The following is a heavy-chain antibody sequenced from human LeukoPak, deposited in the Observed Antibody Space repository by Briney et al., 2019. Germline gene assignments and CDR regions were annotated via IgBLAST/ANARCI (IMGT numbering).Heavy chain of an antibody. V-gene: IGHV3-23*01. Sequence: PGGSLRLSCAASGFTFSSYGMSWVRQAPGKGLEWVSAISGSGGSTYYADSVKGRFTISRDNSKNTLYLQMNGLRAEDTAVYYCAGNMVRGVIIREFDPWGQGTLVTVSS. J-gene: IGHJ5*02. D-gene: IGHD3-10*01. CDR2: ISGSGGST. CDR3: AGNMVRGVIIREFDP. CDR1: GFTFSSYG.